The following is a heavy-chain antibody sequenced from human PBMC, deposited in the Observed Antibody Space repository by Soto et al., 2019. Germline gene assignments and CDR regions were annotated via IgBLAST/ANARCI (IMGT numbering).Heavy chain of an antibody. CDR1: GGSISSGDYY. V-gene: IGHV4-30-4*01. J-gene: IGHJ4*02. CDR3: ARVGGYDYYFDY. CDR2: IYYSGST. D-gene: IGHD5-12*01. Sequence: SETLSLTCTVSGGSISSGDYYWSWIRQPPGKGLEWIGYIYYSGSTYYNPSLKSRVTISVDTSKNQFSLKLSSVTAADTAVYYCARVGGYDYYFDYWGQGTLVTVSS.